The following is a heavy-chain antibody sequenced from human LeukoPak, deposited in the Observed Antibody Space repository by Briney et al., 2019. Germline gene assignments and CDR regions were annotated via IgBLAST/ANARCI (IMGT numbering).Heavy chain of an antibody. Sequence: GGSPRLSCAASGFTFSKFALSWVRQAPGKGLEWVSGISGSGDATYYASSVKGRFSISRDNSKDTVYLQMSSLRADDSAVYYCARVDSSGYLFDYWGQGTLVTVSS. D-gene: IGHD3-22*01. CDR1: GFTFSKFA. CDR3: ARVDSSGYLFDY. V-gene: IGHV3-23*01. J-gene: IGHJ4*02. CDR2: ISGSGDAT.